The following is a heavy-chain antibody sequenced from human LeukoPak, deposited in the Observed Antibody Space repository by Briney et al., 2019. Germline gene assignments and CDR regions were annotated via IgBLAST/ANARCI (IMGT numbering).Heavy chain of an antibody. D-gene: IGHD3-10*01. CDR3: ARGSGSYPPLDY. J-gene: IGHJ4*02. Sequence: SETLSLTCTVSGGPISSFYWSWIRQAAGKGLEWIGRIYTSGSTNYNPSLKSRITMSVDTSKNQFSLKLRSVAAADTAVYYCARGSGSYPPLDYWGQGTLVTVSS. V-gene: IGHV4-4*07. CDR1: GGPISSFY. CDR2: IYTSGST.